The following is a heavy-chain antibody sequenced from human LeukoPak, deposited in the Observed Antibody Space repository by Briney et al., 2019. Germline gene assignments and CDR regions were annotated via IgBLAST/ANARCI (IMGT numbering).Heavy chain of an antibody. J-gene: IGHJ4*02. Sequence: ASVKVSCKASGYTFTSYGISWVRQAPGQGLEWMGIINPSGGSTSYAQKFQGRVTITADKSTSTAYMELSSLRSEDTAVYYCARDRSGSYYFHYFDYWGQGTLVTVSS. CDR2: INPSGGST. CDR1: GYTFTSYG. D-gene: IGHD1-26*01. V-gene: IGHV1-46*01. CDR3: ARDRSGSYYFHYFDY.